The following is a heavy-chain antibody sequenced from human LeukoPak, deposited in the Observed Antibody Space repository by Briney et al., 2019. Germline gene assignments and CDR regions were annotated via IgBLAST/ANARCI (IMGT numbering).Heavy chain of an antibody. CDR1: GFTFSAYG. Sequence: PGRSLRLSCAASGFTFSAYGMHWVRQAPGKGLEWVSVIWSDGSNINYVESVKDRFTISRDNSKNILYLQMNSLRVEDTAVYYCASSTRWTFERWGQGTLVTVSS. V-gene: IGHV3-33*08. CDR2: IWSDGSNI. D-gene: IGHD6-13*01. CDR3: ASSTRWTFER. J-gene: IGHJ4*02.